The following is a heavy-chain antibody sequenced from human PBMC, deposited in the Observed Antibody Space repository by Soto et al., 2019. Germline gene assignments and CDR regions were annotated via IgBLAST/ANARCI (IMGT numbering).Heavy chain of an antibody. D-gene: IGHD2-21*02. CDR3: AFTYCGGDCYSSLDYYYGMDV. J-gene: IGHJ6*02. CDR1: AGTFSSYA. CDR2: IIPIFGTA. V-gene: IGHV1-69*06. Sequence: SVKVSFKASAGTFSSYAISGLRQARGQGREGMGGIIPIFGTANYAQKFQGRVTITADKSTSTAYMELSSLRSEDTAVYYCAFTYCGGDCYSSLDYYYGMDVWGQGTTVTVSS.